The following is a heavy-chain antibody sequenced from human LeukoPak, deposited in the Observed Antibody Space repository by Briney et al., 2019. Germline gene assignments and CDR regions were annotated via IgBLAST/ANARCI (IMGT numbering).Heavy chain of an antibody. CDR3: AKGSSTVTTVDY. Sequence: GGSLRLSCTASGFTFGDYAMSWVRQAPGKGLEWVSSISGRGSSTFYADSVKGRFTISRDNSKNTLYLQMNSLRAEDTAVYFCAKGSSTVTTVDYWGQGTLVTVSS. D-gene: IGHD4-17*01. CDR2: ISGRGSST. J-gene: IGHJ4*02. V-gene: IGHV3-23*01. CDR1: GFTFGDYA.